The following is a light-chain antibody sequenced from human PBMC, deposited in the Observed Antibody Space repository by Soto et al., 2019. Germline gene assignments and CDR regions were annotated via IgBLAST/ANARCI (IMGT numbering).Light chain of an antibody. J-gene: IGLJ1*01. CDR1: SSDVGSYNL. CDR2: EGS. CDR3: CSYAGSSTYV. Sequence: QSALTQPASVSGPPGQTITISCTGTSSDVGSYNLVSWYQQHPGKAPKLTIYEGSKRPSGVSNRFSGSKSGNTASLTISGLQAEDGADYYCCSYAGSSTYVFGTGTKVTVL. V-gene: IGLV2-23*01.